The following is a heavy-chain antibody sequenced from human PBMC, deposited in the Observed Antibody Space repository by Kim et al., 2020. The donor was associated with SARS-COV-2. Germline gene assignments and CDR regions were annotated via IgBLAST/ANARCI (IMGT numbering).Heavy chain of an antibody. Sequence: GRSLRLSCAASGFTFSSYGMHWVRQAPGKGLEWVAVIWYDGSNKYYADSVKGRFTISRDNSKNTLYLQMNSLRAEDTAVYYCARDASKPQLWPGRYYYYYGMDVWGQGTTVTVSS. CDR3: ARDASKPQLWPGRYYYYYGMDV. CDR2: IWYDGSNK. D-gene: IGHD5-18*01. CDR1: GFTFSSYG. J-gene: IGHJ6*02. V-gene: IGHV3-33*01.